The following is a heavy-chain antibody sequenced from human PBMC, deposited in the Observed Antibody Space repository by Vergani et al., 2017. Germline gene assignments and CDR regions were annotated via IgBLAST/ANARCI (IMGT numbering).Heavy chain of an antibody. V-gene: IGHV1-46*03. CDR2: INPSGGST. Sequence: QVQLVQSGAEVKKPGASVKVSCKASGYTFTSYYMHWVRQAPGQGLEWMGIINPSGGSTSYAQKFQGRVTMTRDTSTSTVYMELSSLRAEDTAVYYCARVKYNWNGLDAFDIWGQGTMVTVSS. CDR3: ARVKYNWNGLDAFDI. D-gene: IGHD1-1*01. J-gene: IGHJ3*02. CDR1: GYTFTSYY.